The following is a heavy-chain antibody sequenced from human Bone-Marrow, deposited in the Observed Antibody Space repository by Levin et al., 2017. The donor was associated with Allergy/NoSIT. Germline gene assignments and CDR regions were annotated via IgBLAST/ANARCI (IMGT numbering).Heavy chain of an antibody. D-gene: IGHD2-15*01. CDR1: GFTFSSYG. CDR3: ARGKCSGGSCYGWYFDL. CDR2: IWYDGSNK. V-gene: IGHV3-33*01. Sequence: LSLTCAASGFTFSSYGMHWVRQAPGKGLEWVAVIWYDGSNKYYADSVKGRFTISRDNSKNTLYLQMNSLRAEDTAVYYCARGKCSGGSCYGWYFDLWGRGTLVTVSS. J-gene: IGHJ2*01.